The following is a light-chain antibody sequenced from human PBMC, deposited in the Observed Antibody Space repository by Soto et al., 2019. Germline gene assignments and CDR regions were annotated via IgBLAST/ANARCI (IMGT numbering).Light chain of an antibody. Sequence: DIQMTQSPSTLSASVGDRVTITCRASQSISSWLAWYQQKPGKAPKLLIYKASNLESGVPSRFSGSQSGTEFTLTISSLQPDDFATYFCRQYNDYSPRTFGQGTKVEIK. V-gene: IGKV1-5*03. CDR2: KAS. CDR3: RQYNDYSPRT. CDR1: QSISSW. J-gene: IGKJ1*01.